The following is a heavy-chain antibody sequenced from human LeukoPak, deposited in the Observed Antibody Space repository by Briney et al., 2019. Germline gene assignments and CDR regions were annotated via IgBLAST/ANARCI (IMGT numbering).Heavy chain of an antibody. J-gene: IGHJ2*01. V-gene: IGHV1-24*01. Sequence: ASVKVSCKVSGYTLTELSMHWVRQAPGKGLEWMGGFDPEDGETIYAQKFQGRVTMTEDTSTDTAYMELSSLRSEDTAVYYSATPLSGSYRDWYFDLWGRGTLVTVSS. CDR1: GYTLTELS. CDR3: ATPLSGSYRDWYFDL. D-gene: IGHD1-26*01. CDR2: FDPEDGET.